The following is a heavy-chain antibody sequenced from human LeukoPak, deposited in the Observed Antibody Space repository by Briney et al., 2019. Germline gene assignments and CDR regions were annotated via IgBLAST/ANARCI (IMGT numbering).Heavy chain of an antibody. D-gene: IGHD3-3*01. CDR2: MNPNSGNT. CDR1: GYTFTSYD. Sequence: ASVEVSCKASGYTFTSYDINWVRQATGQGLEWMGWMNPNSGNTGYAQKFQGRVTMTRNTSISTAYMELSSLRSEDTAVYYCATSGKRWYYDFWNAYYYYGMDVWGQGTTVTVSS. CDR3: ATSGKRWYYDFWNAYYYYGMDV. V-gene: IGHV1-8*01. J-gene: IGHJ6*02.